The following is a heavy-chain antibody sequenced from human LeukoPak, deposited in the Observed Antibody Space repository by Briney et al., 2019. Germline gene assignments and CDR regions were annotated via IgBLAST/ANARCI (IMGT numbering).Heavy chain of an antibody. Sequence: SETLSLTCTVSGYSISSGYCWGWIRQPPGKGLEWIGSIYHSGSTYYNPSLKSRVTISVDTSKSQFSLKLSSVTAADTAVYYCARGGGGIVGATSHAFDIWGQGTMVTVSS. D-gene: IGHD1-26*01. CDR2: IYHSGST. CDR3: ARGGGGIVGATSHAFDI. J-gene: IGHJ3*02. CDR1: GYSISSGYC. V-gene: IGHV4-38-2*02.